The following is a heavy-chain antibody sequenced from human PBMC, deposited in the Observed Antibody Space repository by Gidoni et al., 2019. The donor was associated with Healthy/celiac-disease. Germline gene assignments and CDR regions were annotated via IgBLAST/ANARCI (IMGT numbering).Heavy chain of an antibody. D-gene: IGHD6-19*01. CDR1: GFTFSSYA. V-gene: IGHV3-64D*06. J-gene: IGHJ3*02. CDR3: VKDQEYSSGWKGAFDI. Sequence: EVQLVESGGGLVQPGGSLRLSCSASGFTFSSYAMHWVRQAPGKGLEYVSAISSNGGSTYYADSVKGRFTISRDNSKNTLYLQMSSLRAEDTAVYYCVKDQEYSSGWKGAFDIWGQGTMVTVSS. CDR2: ISSNGGST.